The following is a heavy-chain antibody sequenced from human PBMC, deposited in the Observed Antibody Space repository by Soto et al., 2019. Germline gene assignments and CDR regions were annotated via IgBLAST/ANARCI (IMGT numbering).Heavy chain of an antibody. CDR2: ISAYNGNT. Sequence: ASVKVSCKASGYTFTSYGISWVRQAPGQGLEWMGWISAYNGNTNYAQKHQGRVTMTTDTSTSTAYMELRSLRSDDTAVYYCARDLISHYYDSSGLASMYGMDVWGQGTTVTVSS. CDR3: ARDLISHYYDSSGLASMYGMDV. CDR1: GYTFTSYG. J-gene: IGHJ6*02. V-gene: IGHV1-18*04. D-gene: IGHD3-22*01.